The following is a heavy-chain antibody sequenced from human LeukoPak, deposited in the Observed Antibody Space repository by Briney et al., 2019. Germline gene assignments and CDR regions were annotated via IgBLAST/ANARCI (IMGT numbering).Heavy chain of an antibody. V-gene: IGHV3-30*18. Sequence: QPGGSLRLSCAASGFTFSSYGMHWVRQAPGKGLEWVAVISYDGSNKYYADSVKGRFTISRDNSKNTLYLQMNSLRAEDTAVYYCAKDLLWGDCSGGSCYSGYYYGMDVWGQGTTVTVSS. J-gene: IGHJ6*02. D-gene: IGHD2-15*01. CDR2: ISYDGSNK. CDR3: AKDLLWGDCSGGSCYSGYYYGMDV. CDR1: GFTFSSYG.